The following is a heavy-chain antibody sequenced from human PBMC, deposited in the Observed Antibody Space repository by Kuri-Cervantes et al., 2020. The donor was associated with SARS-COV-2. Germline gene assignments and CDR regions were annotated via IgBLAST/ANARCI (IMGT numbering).Heavy chain of an antibody. Sequence: GESLKISCLVSGFTFTSYSISWVRQAPGKGLEWVSALTGGGNAYFADFVKGRFAVSRDTSRNILYLQMDSLRADDTAVYFCAKAGKRIPEAGTTSQFDSWGQGTLVTVSS. J-gene: IGHJ4*02. D-gene: IGHD6-19*01. CDR3: AKAGKRIPEAGTTSQFDS. CDR1: GFTFTSYS. V-gene: IGHV3-23*01. CDR2: LTGGGNA.